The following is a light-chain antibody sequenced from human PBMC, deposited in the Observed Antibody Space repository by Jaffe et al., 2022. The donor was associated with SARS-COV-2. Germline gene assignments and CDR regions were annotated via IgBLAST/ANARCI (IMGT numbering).Light chain of an antibody. CDR1: SSNIGNNY. CDR2: ENN. J-gene: IGLJ1*01. CDR3: GTWDSSLSVNV. Sequence: QSVLTQPPSVSAAPGQRVTISCSGGSSNIGNNYVSWYQQLPGTAPKLLIYENNKRPSGIPDRFSGSKSDTSATLGITGLQTGDEADYYCGTWDSSLSVNVFGSGTKVTVL. V-gene: IGLV1-51*02.